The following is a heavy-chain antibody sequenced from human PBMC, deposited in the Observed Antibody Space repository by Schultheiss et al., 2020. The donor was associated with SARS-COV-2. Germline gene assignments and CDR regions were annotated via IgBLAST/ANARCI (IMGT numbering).Heavy chain of an antibody. CDR2: ISYDGSNK. J-gene: IGHJ6*02. V-gene: IGHV3-30*04. D-gene: IGHD6-19*01. CDR1: GFTFSSYA. Sequence: GGSLRLSCAASGFTFSSYAMHWVRQAPGKGLEWVAVISYDGSNKYYADSVKGRFTISRDNAKNTLYVQMNSLRAEDTAVYYCARDDGIAVAGTDYYYGMDVWGQGTTVTVSS. CDR3: ARDDGIAVAGTDYYYGMDV.